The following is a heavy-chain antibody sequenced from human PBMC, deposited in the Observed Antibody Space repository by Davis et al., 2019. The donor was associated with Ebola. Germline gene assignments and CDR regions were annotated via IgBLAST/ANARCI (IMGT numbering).Heavy chain of an antibody. J-gene: IGHJ4*02. CDR3: ARDRGVITMIVVAGLDY. D-gene: IGHD3-22*01. Sequence: GGSLRLSCAASGFTFSSYGMHWVRQAPGKGLEWVANINQDGSEKYYVDSVKGRFTISRDNAKNSLYLQMNSLRAEDTAVYYCARDRGVITMIVVAGLDYWGQGTLVTVSS. CDR2: INQDGSEK. V-gene: IGHV3-7*03. CDR1: GFTFSSYG.